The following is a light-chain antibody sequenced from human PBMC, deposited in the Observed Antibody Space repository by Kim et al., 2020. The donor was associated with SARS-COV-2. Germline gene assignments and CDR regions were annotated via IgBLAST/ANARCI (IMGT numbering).Light chain of an antibody. V-gene: IGKV1-39*01. CDR3: QQTYSASRT. Sequence: DIQMTQSPSSLSASVGDRVTITCRASQDISRYLNWYQQKPGKAPKLLIYTASSLQSGVPSRFTGSGSETDFTLTISSFQPEDFATYYCQQTYSASRTFGQGTKVYIK. CDR1: QDISRY. J-gene: IGKJ1*01. CDR2: TAS.